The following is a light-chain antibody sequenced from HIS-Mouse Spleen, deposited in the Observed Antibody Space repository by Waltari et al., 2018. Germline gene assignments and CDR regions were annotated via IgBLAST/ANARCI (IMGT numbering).Light chain of an antibody. CDR1: SSDVGGYNY. Sequence: QSALTQPASVSGSPGQSITISCTGTSSDVGGYNYVSWYQQHPGKPPKLLIYDVSNRPSGFSNRFSGSKSGNTASLTISGLQAEDEADYYCSSYTSSSTWVFGGGTKLTVL. CDR2: DVS. CDR3: SSYTSSSTWV. V-gene: IGLV2-14*03. J-gene: IGLJ3*02.